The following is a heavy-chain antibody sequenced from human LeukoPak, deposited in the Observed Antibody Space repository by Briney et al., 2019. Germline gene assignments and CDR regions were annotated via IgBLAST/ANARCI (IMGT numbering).Heavy chain of an antibody. V-gene: IGHV4-34*01. CDR1: GGSFSGYY. J-gene: IGHJ4*02. D-gene: IGHD1-7*01. Sequence: KPSETLSLTCAVYGGSFSGYYWSWIRQPPGKGLEWIGEINHSGSTNYNPSLKSRVTISVDTSKNQFSLKLSSVTAADTAVYYCARGKRYNWNYVISGLFDYWGLGTLVTVSS. CDR3: ARGKRYNWNYVISGLFDY. CDR2: INHSGST.